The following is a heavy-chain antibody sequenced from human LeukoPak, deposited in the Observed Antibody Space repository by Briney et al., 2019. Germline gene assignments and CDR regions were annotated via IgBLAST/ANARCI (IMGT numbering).Heavy chain of an antibody. CDR2: ISSGSSYI. Sequence: PGGSLRLSCAASGFTFSSCAMNWVRQAPGKGLEWVSSISSGSSYIFYADSVKGRFTISRDNSKNTLYLQMNSLRAEDTAVYYCARDWDYYDSSGLGAFDIWGQGTMVTVSS. J-gene: IGHJ3*02. V-gene: IGHV3-21*01. D-gene: IGHD3-22*01. CDR3: ARDWDYYDSSGLGAFDI. CDR1: GFTFSSCA.